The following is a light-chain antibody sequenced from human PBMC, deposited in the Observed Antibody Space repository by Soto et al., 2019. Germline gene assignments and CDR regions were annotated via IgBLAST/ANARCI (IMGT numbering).Light chain of an antibody. CDR2: DAS. J-gene: IGKJ4*01. CDR1: QSVTSTY. V-gene: IGKV3-20*01. Sequence: EIFLTQSPGTLSLSPGERATLSCRASQSVTSTYLAWYQQKPGQAPRLLIYDASNRATGIPARFSGSVSGTDFTLTISSLEPEDFAVYYCQQYNNRPLLFGGGTKVDIK. CDR3: QQYNNRPLL.